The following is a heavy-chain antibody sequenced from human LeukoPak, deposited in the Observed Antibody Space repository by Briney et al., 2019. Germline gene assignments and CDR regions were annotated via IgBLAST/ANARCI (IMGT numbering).Heavy chain of an antibody. J-gene: IGHJ3*02. CDR1: GFTVSSNY. V-gene: IGHV3-53*01. D-gene: IGHD3-16*01. Sequence: PGGSLRLSCAASGFTVSSNYMSWVRQAPGKGLEWVSVIYSGGSTYYADSVKGRFTISRDNSKNTLYLQMNSLRAEDTAVYYCARSKGATRDAFDIWGKGTMVTVSS. CDR3: ARSKGATRDAFDI. CDR2: IYSGGST.